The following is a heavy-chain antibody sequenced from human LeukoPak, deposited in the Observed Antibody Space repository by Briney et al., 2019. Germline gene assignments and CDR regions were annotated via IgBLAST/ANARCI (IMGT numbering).Heavy chain of an antibody. CDR2: ISYDGSNK. D-gene: IGHD2-15*01. J-gene: IGHJ4*02. V-gene: IGHV3-30-3*01. CDR1: GFTFSSYA. Sequence: GRSLRLSCAASGFTFSSYAMHWVRQAPGKGLEWVAVISYDGSNKYYADSVKGRFTISRDNSKNTLYLQMNSLRAEDTAVYYCTRGVCGSCYSVDYWGQGTLVTVSS. CDR3: TRGVCGSCYSVDY.